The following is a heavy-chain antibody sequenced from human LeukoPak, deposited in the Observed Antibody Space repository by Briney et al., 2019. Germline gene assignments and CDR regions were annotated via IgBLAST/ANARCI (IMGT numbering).Heavy chain of an antibody. CDR3: ARGGTYCDY. V-gene: IGHV3-30-3*01. J-gene: IGHJ4*02. Sequence: PGGSLRLSCAASGFTFSTYAMHWVRQAPGKGLEWVAVISYDGSNKYYADSVKGRFTISRDTSKNTLYLQMNSLRAEDTAVYYCARGGTYCDYWGQGTLVTVSS. CDR1: GFTFSTYA. CDR2: ISYDGSNK.